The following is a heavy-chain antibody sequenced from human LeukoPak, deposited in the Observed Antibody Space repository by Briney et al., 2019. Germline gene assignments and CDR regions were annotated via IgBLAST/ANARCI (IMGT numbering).Heavy chain of an antibody. V-gene: IGHV1-69*05. J-gene: IGHJ4*02. D-gene: IGHD5-24*01. CDR3: ARDLEMATIYGSGY. CDR2: IIPIFGTA. CDR1: GGTFSSYA. Sequence: SVKVSCKASGGTFSSYAISWVRQAPGQGLEWMGGIIPIFGTANYAQKFQGRVTMTRDTSTSTVYMELSSLRSEDTAVYYCARDLEMATIYGSGYWGQGTLVTVSS.